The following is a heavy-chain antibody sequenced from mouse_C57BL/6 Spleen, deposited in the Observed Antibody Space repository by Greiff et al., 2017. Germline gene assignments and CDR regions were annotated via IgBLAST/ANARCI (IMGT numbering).Heavy chain of an antibody. Sequence: DVMLVESGGDLVKPGGSLKLSCAASGFTFSSYGMSWVRQTPDKRLEWVATISSGGSYTYYPDSVKGRFTISRDNAKNTLYLQMSSLKSEDTAMYYCARQSPFDYWGQGTTLTVSS. CDR3: ARQSPFDY. V-gene: IGHV5-6*02. CDR1: GFTFSSYG. J-gene: IGHJ2*01. CDR2: ISSGGSYT.